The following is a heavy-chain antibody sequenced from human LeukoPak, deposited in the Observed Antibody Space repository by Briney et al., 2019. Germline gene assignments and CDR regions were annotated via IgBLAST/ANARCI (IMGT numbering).Heavy chain of an antibody. D-gene: IGHD4-17*01. CDR1: GYTFSGYG. Sequence: ASVTVSCKASGYTFSGYGFSWVRQAPGQGLEWMGWISAYSGNTKYAQKCQARVTLTTDTYTSTAYMELRSLRSDDTAVYYCARGGGSYGDYSLWLGYWGQGTLVTVSS. V-gene: IGHV1-18*01. J-gene: IGHJ4*02. CDR3: ARGGGSYGDYSLWLGY. CDR2: ISAYSGNT.